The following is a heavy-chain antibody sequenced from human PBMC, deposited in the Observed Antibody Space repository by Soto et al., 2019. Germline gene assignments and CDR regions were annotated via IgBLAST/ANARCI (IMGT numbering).Heavy chain of an antibody. J-gene: IGHJ6*02. V-gene: IGHV4-59*01. D-gene: IGHD2-21*02. CDR3: ARDLWGYCGTDCYPLDV. CDR1: GGSISSYS. Sequence: PSDTLSLTCTFSGGSISSYSWSWIRQPPGKGLEWIGYMYNTGSTVYNPSLKSRVTISVDTSKNQFYLKMNSVTAADTAVFYCARDLWGYCGTDCYPLDVWGQGTTVTVS. CDR2: MYNTGST.